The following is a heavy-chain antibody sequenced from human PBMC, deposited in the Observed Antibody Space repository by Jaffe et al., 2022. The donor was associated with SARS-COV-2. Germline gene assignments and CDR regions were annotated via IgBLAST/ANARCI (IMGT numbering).Heavy chain of an antibody. CDR3: ARTYCSGGSCYSDPYYYYGMDV. CDR1: GGSISSGSYY. V-gene: IGHV4-61*02. Sequence: QVQLQESGPGLVKPSQTLSLTCTVSGGSISSGSYYWSWIRQPAGKGLEWIGRIYTSGSTNYNPSLKSRVTISVDTSKNQFSLKLSSVTAADTAVYYCARTYCSGGSCYSDPYYYYGMDVWGQGTTVTVSS. D-gene: IGHD2-15*01. J-gene: IGHJ6*02. CDR2: IYTSGST.